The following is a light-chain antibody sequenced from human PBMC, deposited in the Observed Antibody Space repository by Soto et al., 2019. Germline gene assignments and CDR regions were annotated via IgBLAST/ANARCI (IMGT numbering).Light chain of an antibody. CDR3: QQDYNLPIN. V-gene: IGKV3D-7*01. CDR2: GAS. Sequence: EIVLTHSPGTLSLSPGERATLSCRASQSVSSSYLSWYQQRPGQAPRLLIYGASTRATGIPARFSGSGRGSGTDFTLTISSLQPEDFAVYYCQQDYNLPINFGKGTRLEIK. CDR1: QSVSSSY. J-gene: IGKJ5*01.